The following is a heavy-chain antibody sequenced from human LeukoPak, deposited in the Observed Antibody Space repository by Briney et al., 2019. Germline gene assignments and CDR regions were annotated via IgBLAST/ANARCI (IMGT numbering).Heavy chain of an antibody. V-gene: IGHV1-2*02. CDR3: AGARYDNGWNGLDY. J-gene: IGHJ4*02. Sequence: ASVKVSCKASGYTFTGYYMHWVRQAPGQGLEWMGWINPNSGGTNYAQKFQGRVTMTRDTSITTAYLELSSLTSDDTALYYCAGARYDNGWNGLDYWGQGTLVTVSS. CDR1: GYTFTGYY. D-gene: IGHD6-19*01. CDR2: INPNSGGT.